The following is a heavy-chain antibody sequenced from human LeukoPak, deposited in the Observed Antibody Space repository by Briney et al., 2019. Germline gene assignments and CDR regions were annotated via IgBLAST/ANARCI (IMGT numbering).Heavy chain of an antibody. D-gene: IGHD3-10*01. CDR1: GYSSTNYW. Sequence: GESLKISCKGSGYSSTNYWIGWVRQMPGKGLEWMGIIYPGDSDTRYSPSFQGQVTISADKSISTAYLQWSSLKASDTAMYYCARHTRDDYYGWGSYYNDYWGQGTLVTVSS. CDR3: ARHTRDDYYGWGSYYNDY. J-gene: IGHJ4*02. V-gene: IGHV5-51*01. CDR2: IYPGDSDT.